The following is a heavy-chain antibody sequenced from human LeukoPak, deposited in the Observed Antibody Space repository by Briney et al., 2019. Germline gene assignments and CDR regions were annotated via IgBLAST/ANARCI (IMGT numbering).Heavy chain of an antibody. CDR1: GGSISSYY. J-gene: IGHJ4*02. V-gene: IGHV4-59*08. Sequence: SETLSLTCTVSGGSISSYYWTWIQQPPGKGLEWIGYVYYSESMNYNPSLKSRVTISLDTSKNQFSLKLSSVTAADTAVYYCARGRSFSGYDYADYWGQGTLVTVSS. D-gene: IGHD5-12*01. CDR3: ARGRSFSGYDYADY. CDR2: VYYSESM.